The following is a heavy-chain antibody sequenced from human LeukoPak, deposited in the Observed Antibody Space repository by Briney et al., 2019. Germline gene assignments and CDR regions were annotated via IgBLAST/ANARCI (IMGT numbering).Heavy chain of an antibody. V-gene: IGHV4-39*07. Sequence: SEILSLTCSVSGGSITKNGYYWGWIRQSPETGLEWIGGMHYSGSTYYNPSLNSRVTISVDTSKNQFSLKLTSVTAADTAVYYCCGSGWFAGPFGYWGQGALVTVSS. J-gene: IGHJ4*02. CDR3: CGSGWFAGPFGY. CDR2: MHYSGST. CDR1: GGSITKNGYY. D-gene: IGHD6-19*01.